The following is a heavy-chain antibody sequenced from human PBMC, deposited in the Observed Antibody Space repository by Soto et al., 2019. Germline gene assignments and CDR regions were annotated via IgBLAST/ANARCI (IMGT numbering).Heavy chain of an antibody. J-gene: IGHJ4*02. V-gene: IGHV3-23*01. CDR1: GFTFSSYA. CDR2: ISGSGGST. D-gene: IGHD6-6*01. CDR3: AKELQPTYCSSSFGGWDY. Sequence: EVQLLESGGGLVQPGGSLRLSCAASGFTFSSYAMSWVRQAPGKGLEWVSAISGSGGSTYYADSVKGRFTISRDNSKNTLYLQMNSVRAEDTAVYYCAKELQPTYCSSSFGGWDYWGQGTLVTVSS.